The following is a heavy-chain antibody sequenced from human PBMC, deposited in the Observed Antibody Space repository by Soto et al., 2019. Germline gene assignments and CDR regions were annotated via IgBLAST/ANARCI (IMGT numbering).Heavy chain of an antibody. CDR2: ISSSSSYI. Sequence: PWGSLRLFCAASGFTFSSYSMNWVRQAPGKGLEWVSSISSSSSYIYYADSVKGRFTISRDNAKNSLYLQMNSLRAEDTAVYYFAIHTGGCSHADYSGMDVWGQGTTVTVS. D-gene: IGHD5-18*01. V-gene: IGHV3-21*01. CDR3: AIHTGGCSHADYSGMDV. CDR1: GFTFSSYS. J-gene: IGHJ6*02.